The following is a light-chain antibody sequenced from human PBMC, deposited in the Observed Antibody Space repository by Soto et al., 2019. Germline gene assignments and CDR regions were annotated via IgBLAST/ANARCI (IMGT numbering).Light chain of an antibody. V-gene: IGKV3-20*01. CDR3: QQYESYPYT. CDR1: QSVGRNY. CDR2: DAS. J-gene: IGKJ2*01. Sequence: EIVLTQSPGTLSLSPGESATLSCRASQSVGRNYLAWFQHKPDQAPRLLIYDASNRATGVPDRFSGSGSGTDFTLSVTRLEPEDFATYYCQQYESYPYTFGRGTRLEIK.